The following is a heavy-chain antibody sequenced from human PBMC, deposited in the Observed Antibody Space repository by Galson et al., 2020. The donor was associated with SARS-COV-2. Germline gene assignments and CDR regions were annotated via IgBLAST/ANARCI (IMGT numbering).Heavy chain of an antibody. CDR1: GFIFSNYG. CDR2: VSYDGSNK. V-gene: IGHV3-30*03. J-gene: IGHJ6*02. Sequence: QAGGSLRLSCAASGFIFSNYGMHWVRQAPGKGLEWVAGVSYDGSNKYYADSVKGRFTISRDNSKNTLYLQMNSLRAEDTAVYYCARDLEYYDILTGYLPPDRREYYYYGMDVWGQGTTVTVSS. D-gene: IGHD3-9*01. CDR3: ARDLEYYDILTGYLPPDRREYYYYGMDV.